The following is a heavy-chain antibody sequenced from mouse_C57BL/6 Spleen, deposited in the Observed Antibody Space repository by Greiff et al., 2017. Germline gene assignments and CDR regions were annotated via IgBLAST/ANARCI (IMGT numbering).Heavy chain of an antibody. J-gene: IGHJ2*01. CDR1: GYTFTDYE. V-gene: IGHV1-15*01. CDR3: TRGKFMTTVHFDD. CDR2: IDPETGGT. Sequence: VQLQQSGAELVRPGASVTPSCKASGYTFTDYEMHWVKQTPVHGLEWIGAIDPETGGTAYNQKFKGKAILTADKSSSTAYMELRSLTSEDSAVYYCTRGKFMTTVHFDDWGQGTTLTVSS. D-gene: IGHD1-1*01.